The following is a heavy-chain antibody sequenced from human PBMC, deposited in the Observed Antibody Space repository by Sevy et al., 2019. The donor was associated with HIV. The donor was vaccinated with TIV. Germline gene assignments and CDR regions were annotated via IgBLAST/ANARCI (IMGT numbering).Heavy chain of an antibody. CDR2: ISAHNGDT. D-gene: IGHD2-15*01. Sequence: ASVKVSCKASGYTFTSYRIYWVRQDPGQGLESMGWISAHNGDTNYAQKFQGRVTMITDTSTTTAYMDLRSLRSDDTALYYCARAYCSGGRCYSLAYWGQGTLVTVSS. V-gene: IGHV1-18*01. CDR1: GYTFTSYR. J-gene: IGHJ4*02. CDR3: ARAYCSGGRCYSLAY.